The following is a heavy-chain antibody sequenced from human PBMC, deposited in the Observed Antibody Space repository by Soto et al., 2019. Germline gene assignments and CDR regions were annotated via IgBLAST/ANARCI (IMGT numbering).Heavy chain of an antibody. Sequence: QVQLVQSGAEVKKPGSSVKVSCKASGGTFSSYAISWVRQAPGQGLEWMGGIIPISGTANYAQKFQGRVTITADEPTSTAYMELSSRRSEDTAVYYCARSQGSSTSLEIYYYYYYGMDVWGQGTTVTVSS. J-gene: IGHJ6*02. V-gene: IGHV1-69*01. CDR2: IIPISGTA. D-gene: IGHD2-2*01. CDR1: GGTFSSYA. CDR3: ARSQGSSTSLEIYYYYYYGMDV.